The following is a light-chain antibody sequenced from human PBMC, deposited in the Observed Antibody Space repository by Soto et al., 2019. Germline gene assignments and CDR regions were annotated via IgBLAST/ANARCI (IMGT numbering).Light chain of an antibody. Sequence: DIQLTQSPSFLSASVGDRVTITCRASQGISSYLAWYQQKPGKAPKLLIYAASTLQSGVPSRFSGSGSGTDFTLTISSLQPEDFATYYCQESYTALWGTFGEGTKVDIK. V-gene: IGKV1-9*01. CDR2: AAS. CDR3: QESYTALWGT. J-gene: IGKJ1*01. CDR1: QGISSY.